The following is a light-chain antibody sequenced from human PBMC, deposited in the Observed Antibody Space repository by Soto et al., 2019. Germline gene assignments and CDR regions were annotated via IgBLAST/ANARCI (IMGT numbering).Light chain of an antibody. CDR1: ESISRH. CDR2: AAS. Sequence: DIQMTQSPSSLSASVGDRVTITCRASESISRHLNWYQQKPGKAPNLLIYAASTLQNGVPSRFSGSGSGTDCTLTISSRQPEDFAPYYCQQSYSTLSISFGQGTRLEIK. CDR3: QQSYSTLSIS. V-gene: IGKV1-39*01. J-gene: IGKJ5*01.